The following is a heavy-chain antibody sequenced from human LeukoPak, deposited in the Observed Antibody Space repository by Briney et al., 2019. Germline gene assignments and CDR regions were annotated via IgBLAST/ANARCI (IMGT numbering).Heavy chain of an antibody. CDR2: VNADGGNT. CDR1: GFTFDNYR. V-gene: IGHV3-23*01. D-gene: IGHD1-26*01. CDR3: TKRVKYGGTWDHFAD. Sequence: GGSLRLSCPASGFTFDNYRMSWVRQAPGKGLEWVSTVNADGGNTYYADSVKGRFTISRDNSKSTLILQINSLRVEDTPLYYCTKRVKYGGTWDHFADWGQGTLVTVSS. J-gene: IGHJ4*02.